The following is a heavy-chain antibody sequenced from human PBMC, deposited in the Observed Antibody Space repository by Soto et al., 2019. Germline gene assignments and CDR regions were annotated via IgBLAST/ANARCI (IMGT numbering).Heavy chain of an antibody. J-gene: IGHJ6*02. V-gene: IGHV1-69*01. Sequence: QVQLVQSGAEVKKPGSSVKVSCKASGGTFSSYAISWVRQAPGQGLEWMGGITPIFGTANYAQKFQGRVTITADESTSTAYMELSSLRSEDTAVYYCAKGSIGAYYYYYGMDVWGQGTTVTVSS. CDR3: AKGSIGAYYYYYGMDV. D-gene: IGHD3-3*01. CDR2: ITPIFGTA. CDR1: GGTFSSYA.